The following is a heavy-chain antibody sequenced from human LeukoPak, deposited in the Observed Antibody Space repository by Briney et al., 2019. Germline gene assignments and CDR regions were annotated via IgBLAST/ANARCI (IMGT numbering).Heavy chain of an antibody. V-gene: IGHV1-2*02. J-gene: IGHJ4*02. D-gene: IGHD3-10*01. CDR2: INPNSGGT. Sequence: GASVKVSCKASGYTFTGYYMHWVRQAPGQGLEWMGWINPNSGGTNYAQKFQGRVTMTRDTSTSTVYMELSSLRSEDTAVYYCARVSVGFGYWGQGTLVTVSS. CDR1: GYTFTGYY. CDR3: ARVSVGFGY.